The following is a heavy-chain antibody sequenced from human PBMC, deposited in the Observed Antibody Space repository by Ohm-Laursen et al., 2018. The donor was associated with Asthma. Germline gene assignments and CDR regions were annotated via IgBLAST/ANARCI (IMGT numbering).Heavy chain of an antibody. CDR3: ARSRDSSGYTYDAFAI. V-gene: IGHV5-51*01. J-gene: IGHJ3*02. D-gene: IGHD3-22*01. Sequence: EPLKISCKGSGYNFPTYWIGWVRQMPGKGLELMGITYPGDSDTRYSPSLQGQVTISADKSTSTAYLEWSSLKASDSAIYYCARSRDSSGYTYDAFAIWGQGTMVTVSS. CDR1: GYNFPTYW. CDR2: TYPGDSDT.